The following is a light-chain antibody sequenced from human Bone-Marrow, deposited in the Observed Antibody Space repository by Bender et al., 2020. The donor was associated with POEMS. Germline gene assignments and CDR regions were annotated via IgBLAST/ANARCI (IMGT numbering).Light chain of an antibody. V-gene: IGLV1-44*01. Sequence: QSVLNQPPSASGTPGQRVTISCSGGSSNIGAHAVNWYQHLPGTAPKLLIYSSHRRPSEVPDRFSGSRSGTSASLAISGLQSDDEADYYCAVWDDSLNGWVFGGGTKLTVL. CDR3: AVWDDSLNGWV. CDR1: SSNIGAHA. CDR2: SSH. J-gene: IGLJ3*02.